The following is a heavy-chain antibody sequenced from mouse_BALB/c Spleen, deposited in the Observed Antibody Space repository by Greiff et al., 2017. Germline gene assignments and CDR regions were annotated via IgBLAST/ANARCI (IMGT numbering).Heavy chain of an antibody. D-gene: IGHD2-2*01. CDR3: ARNGYDVAWFAY. J-gene: IGHJ3*01. V-gene: IGHV5-17*02. Sequence: EVQVVESGGGLVQPGGSRKLSCAASGFTFSSFGMHWVRQAPEKGLEWVAYISSGSSTIYYADTVKGRFTISRDNPKNTLFLQMTSLKSEDTAMYYCARNGYDVAWFAYWGQGTLVTVSA. CDR2: ISSGSSTI. CDR1: GFTFSSFG.